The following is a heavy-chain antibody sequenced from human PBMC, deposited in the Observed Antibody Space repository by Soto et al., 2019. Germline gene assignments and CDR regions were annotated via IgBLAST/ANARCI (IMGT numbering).Heavy chain of an antibody. J-gene: IGHJ5*02. CDR2: ISASGVST. V-gene: IGHV3-23*01. Sequence: EVQLWESGGGLVQPGGSLRLSCAASGFTFSQYAMTWVRQAPGKGLEWVSGISASGVSTYYADSVKGRFTISRDNSKNTLYLQMNSLRAEDTAVYYCAKVSGSDQFDPWGQGTLVTVSS. CDR1: GFTFSQYA. CDR3: AKVSGSDQFDP. D-gene: IGHD3-3*01.